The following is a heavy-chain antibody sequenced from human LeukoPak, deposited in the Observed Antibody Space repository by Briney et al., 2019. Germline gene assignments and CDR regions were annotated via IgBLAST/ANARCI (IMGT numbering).Heavy chain of an antibody. Sequence: GGSLRLSCAASGFTFSSYSMNWVRQAPGKGLEWVSSISSSSSYIYYADLVKGRFTISRDNAKNSLYLQMNSLRAEDTAVYYCARDTEPLYSSGCHDYWGQGTLVTVSS. D-gene: IGHD6-19*01. CDR2: ISSSSSYI. V-gene: IGHV3-21*01. J-gene: IGHJ4*02. CDR1: GFTFSSYS. CDR3: ARDTEPLYSSGCHDY.